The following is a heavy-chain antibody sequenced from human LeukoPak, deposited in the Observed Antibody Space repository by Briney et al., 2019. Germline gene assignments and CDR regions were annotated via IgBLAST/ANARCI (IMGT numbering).Heavy chain of an antibody. CDR1: GHTFTGYY. V-gene: IGHV1-2*02. J-gene: IGHJ3*02. CDR3: ARGGGDGYNYFDAFDI. CDR2: INPNSGGT. D-gene: IGHD5-24*01. Sequence: ASVKVTCKASGHTFTGYYMHWVRQAPGQGLEWMGWINPNSGGTNYAQKFQGRVTMTRDTSISTAYMELSRLRSDDTAVYYCARGGGDGYNYFDAFDIWGQGTMVTVSS.